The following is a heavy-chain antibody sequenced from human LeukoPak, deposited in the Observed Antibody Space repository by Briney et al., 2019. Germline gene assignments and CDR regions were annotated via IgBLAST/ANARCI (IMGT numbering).Heavy chain of an antibody. CDR3: SSGKSVGAMDF. V-gene: IGHV3-7*01. D-gene: IGHD1-26*01. CDR2: IKEDGSEK. CDR1: GFTFSSNW. J-gene: IGHJ4*02. Sequence: GGSLRLSCVASGFTFSSNWMNWVRQAPGKGLEWVATIKEDGSEKYYVDSVKGRFTIPRDNAKNSLSLQVNSLRVEDTAVYYCSSGKSVGAMDFWGQGTLVTVSS.